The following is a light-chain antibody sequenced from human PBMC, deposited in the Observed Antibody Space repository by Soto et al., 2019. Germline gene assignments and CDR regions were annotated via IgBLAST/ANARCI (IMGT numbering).Light chain of an antibody. Sequence: EIVLTQSPGTLSLSPGERATLSCRASQSVPKNYLPCYQHKPGQAPRLLIYGPSSRATGIPNRFSGSGSGTDFTLSISRLEPEDFAVYYCHQYATSPQTFGQGTKVEIK. CDR1: QSVPKNY. CDR2: GPS. CDR3: HQYATSPQT. V-gene: IGKV3-20*01. J-gene: IGKJ1*01.